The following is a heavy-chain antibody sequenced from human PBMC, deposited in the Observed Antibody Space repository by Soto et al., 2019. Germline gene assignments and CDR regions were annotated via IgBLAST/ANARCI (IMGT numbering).Heavy chain of an antibody. J-gene: IGHJ4*02. CDR3: ARDQEQLTGYYLDN. D-gene: IGHD6-6*01. V-gene: IGHV3-30-3*01. Sequence: LRLSCAASGFTFNSYAMHWVRQAPGKGLEWVAVISYDGSSKFHADSVKGRFTISRDNSKNTLYVQMNSLRVEDTAVYYCARDQEQLTGYYLDNWRQETLVT. CDR1: GFTFNSYA. CDR2: ISYDGSSK.